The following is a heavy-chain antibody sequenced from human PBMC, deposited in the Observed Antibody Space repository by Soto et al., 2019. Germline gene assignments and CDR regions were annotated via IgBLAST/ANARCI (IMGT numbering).Heavy chain of an antibody. CDR2: IWYDGSNK. CDR1: GFTFSSYG. D-gene: IGHD3-10*01. V-gene: IGHV3-33*01. CDR3: AREVLVRGIKYHGRDV. J-gene: IGHJ6*02. Sequence: QVQLVESGGGVVQPGRSLSLSCAASGFTFSSYGIHWVRQAPGKGLEWVAVIWYDGSNKYYADSVKGRFTISRDNSKSTLYLQMNSLRAEDTAVYYCAREVLVRGIKYHGRDVWGQGTTVTVSS.